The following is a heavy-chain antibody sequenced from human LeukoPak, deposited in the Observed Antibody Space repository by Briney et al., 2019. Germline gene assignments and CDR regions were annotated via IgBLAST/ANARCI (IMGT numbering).Heavy chain of an antibody. D-gene: IGHD3-3*01. Sequence: MTGGSLRLSCAASGFTFSNAWMSWVRQAPGKGLEWVGRIKSKVDGGTTDYAAPVKGRFTISRDDSKNTLYLQMNSLKTEDTAVYYCTTIPELRFLEWLLPFDYWGQGTLVTVSS. CDR2: IKSKVDGGTT. V-gene: IGHV3-15*01. CDR1: GFTFSNAW. CDR3: TTIPELRFLEWLLPFDY. J-gene: IGHJ4*02.